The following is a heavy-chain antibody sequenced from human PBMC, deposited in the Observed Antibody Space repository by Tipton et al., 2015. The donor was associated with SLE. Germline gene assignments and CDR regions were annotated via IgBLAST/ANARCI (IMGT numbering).Heavy chain of an antibody. CDR1: GGSLNNHF. CDR3: TRANRIAEGGIED. D-gene: IGHD6-13*01. CDR2: VSPSGGT. V-gene: IGHV4-4*07. Sequence: TLSLTCTVSGGSLNNHFCSWIRQSAGKGLEWIGRVSPSGGTNYNPSLKSRVTMSVDTSRNQFSLNLSSLTAADTAVYYCTRANRIAEGGIEDWGPGLRVTVSS. J-gene: IGHJ1*01.